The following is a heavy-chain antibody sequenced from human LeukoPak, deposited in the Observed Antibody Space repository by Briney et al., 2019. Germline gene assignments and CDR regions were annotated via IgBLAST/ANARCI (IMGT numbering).Heavy chain of an antibody. Sequence: PGGSLRLSCAASGFTFSSYAMSWVRQAPGKGLEWVSSISGSGGTTDYADSVKGRFTISRDNAKNSLYLQMNSLRAEDTAVYYCARDQYCSSTSCYTFYYYYGMDVWGQGTTVTVSS. D-gene: IGHD2-2*02. CDR2: ISGSGGTT. J-gene: IGHJ6*02. V-gene: IGHV3-23*01. CDR3: ARDQYCSSTSCYTFYYYYGMDV. CDR1: GFTFSSYA.